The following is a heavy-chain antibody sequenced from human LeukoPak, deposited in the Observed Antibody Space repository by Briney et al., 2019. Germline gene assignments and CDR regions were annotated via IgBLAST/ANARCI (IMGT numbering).Heavy chain of an antibody. CDR2: IKQDGSAK. CDR3: ARGDFLPGSSGPVGY. V-gene: IGHV3-7*01. D-gene: IGHD6-19*01. Sequence: GGSLGLSCAASGFTFSSHWMSWVRQAPGKGLEWVANIKQDGSAKYYVDSARGRFTISRDNSKNTLYLQMNSLRAEDTAVYYCARGDFLPGSSGPVGYWGQGTLVTVSS. CDR1: GFTFSSHW. J-gene: IGHJ4*02.